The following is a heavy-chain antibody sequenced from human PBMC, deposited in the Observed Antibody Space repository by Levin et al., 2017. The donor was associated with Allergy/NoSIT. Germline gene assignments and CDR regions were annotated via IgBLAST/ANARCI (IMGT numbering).Heavy chain of an antibody. V-gene: IGHV1-69*06. CDR1: GGTFSSYA. J-gene: IGHJ4*02. D-gene: IGHD2-15*01. Sequence: SVKVSCKASGGTFSSYAISWVRQAPGQGLEWMGGIIPIFGTANYAQKFQGRVTITADKSTSTAYMELSSLRSEDTAVYYCASQLYCSGGSCYRGGDDYWGQGTLVTVSS. CDR2: IIPIFGTA. CDR3: ASQLYCSGGSCYRGGDDY.